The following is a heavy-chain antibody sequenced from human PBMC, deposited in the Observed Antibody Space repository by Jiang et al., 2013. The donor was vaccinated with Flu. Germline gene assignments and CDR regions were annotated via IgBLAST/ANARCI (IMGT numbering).Heavy chain of an antibody. D-gene: IGHD6-13*01. Sequence: LVESGAEVKKPGESLRISCKGSGYSFTNYWISWVRQMPGKGLEWMGRIDPSDSYTNYSPSFQGHVTISADKSISTAYLQWSSLKASDTAMYYCARHLRPYEAAGGDYYFDYWGQGTLVTVSS. CDR1: GYSFTNYW. V-gene: IGHV5-10-1*03. CDR2: IDPSDSYT. J-gene: IGHJ4*02. CDR3: ARHLRPYEAAGGDYYFDY.